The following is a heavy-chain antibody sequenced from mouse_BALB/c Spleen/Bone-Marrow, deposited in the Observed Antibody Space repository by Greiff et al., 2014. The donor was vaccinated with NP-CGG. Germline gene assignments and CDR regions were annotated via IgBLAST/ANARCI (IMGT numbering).Heavy chain of an antibody. V-gene: IGHV14-3*02. D-gene: IGHD1-1*01. CDR3: AAYYYVSSQFAY. CDR2: IDPANGNT. CDR1: GFNIKDTY. Sequence: VQLKQSGAELVKPGASVKLSCTASGFNIKDTYMHWVKQRPEQGLEWIGRIDPANGNTKYDPKFQGKATITADTSSNTAYLQLSSLPSEDTAVYYCAAYYYVSSQFAYWGQGTLVTVSA. J-gene: IGHJ3*01.